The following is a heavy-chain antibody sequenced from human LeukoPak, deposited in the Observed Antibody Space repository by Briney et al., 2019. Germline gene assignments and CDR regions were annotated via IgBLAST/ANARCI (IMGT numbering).Heavy chain of an antibody. CDR3: AIGAQPGYYDSSGHAGDM. Sequence: ASLKVSCTASGYTFTSYGISWVRQAPGQGLEWMGWISANNGNTNYAQKHKGRVTITTTTSTSTSYMELTSLASDDTAVYYGAIGAQPGYYDSSGHAGDMGGQDTRVSVS. CDR1: GYTFTSYG. D-gene: IGHD3-22*01. J-gene: IGHJ3*02. CDR2: ISANNGNT. V-gene: IGHV1-18*01.